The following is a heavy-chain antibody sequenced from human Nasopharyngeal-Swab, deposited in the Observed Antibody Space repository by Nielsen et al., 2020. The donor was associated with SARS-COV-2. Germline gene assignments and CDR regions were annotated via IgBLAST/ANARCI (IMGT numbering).Heavy chain of an antibody. CDR1: GFTFSSYW. CDR3: ARVRYSGYDSGLDV. Sequence: GGSLRLSCAASGFTFSSYWMHWVRQAPGKGLVWVSRINSDGSSTSYADSVKGRFTISRDNAKNSLYLQMNTLRAEDTALYHCARVRYSGYDSGLDVWGQGTTVTVSS. J-gene: IGHJ6*02. V-gene: IGHV3-74*01. D-gene: IGHD5-12*01. CDR2: INSDGSST.